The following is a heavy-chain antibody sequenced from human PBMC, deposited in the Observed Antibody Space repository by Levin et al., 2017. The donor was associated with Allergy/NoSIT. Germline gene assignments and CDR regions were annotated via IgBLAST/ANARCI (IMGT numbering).Heavy chain of an antibody. Sequence: AGGSLRLSCAASGFTFSSYGMHWVRQAPGKGLEWVAVISYDGSNKYYADSVKGRFTISRDNSKNTLYLQMNSLRAEDTAVYYCAKDWGTVTTPKIYGMDGWGQGTTVTVSS. CDR2: ISYDGSNK. D-gene: IGHD4-17*01. V-gene: IGHV3-30*18. J-gene: IGHJ6*02. CDR3: AKDWGTVTTPKIYGMDG. CDR1: GFTFSSYG.